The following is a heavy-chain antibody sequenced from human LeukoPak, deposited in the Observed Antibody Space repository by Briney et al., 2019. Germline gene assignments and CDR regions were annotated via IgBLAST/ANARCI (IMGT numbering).Heavy chain of an antibody. Sequence: GASVKVSCKASGYTFTSYGISWVRQAPGQGLEWMGWISAYNGNTNYAQKLQGRVTMTTDTSTSTAYMELRSLRSDDTAVYYCARGLGRRSIDFEWLLTPFDYWGQGTLVTVSS. CDR3: ARGLGRRSIDFEWLLTPFDY. D-gene: IGHD3-9*01. CDR2: ISAYNGNT. J-gene: IGHJ4*02. CDR1: GYTFTSYG. V-gene: IGHV1-18*01.